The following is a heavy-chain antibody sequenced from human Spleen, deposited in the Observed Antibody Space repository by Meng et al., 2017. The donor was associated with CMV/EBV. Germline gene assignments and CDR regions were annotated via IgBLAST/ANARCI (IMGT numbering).Heavy chain of an antibody. CDR3: AREDGYTKRGAFDI. J-gene: IGHJ3*02. CDR2: IKQDGSEK. D-gene: IGHD5-24*01. Sequence: GGSLRLSCAASGFTFSFYWMSWVRQAPGKGLEWVANIKQDGSEKYYVDSVKGRFTISRDNAKNSLYLQMNSLRAEDTAVYYCAREDGYTKRGAFDIWGQGTMVTVSS. CDR1: GFTFSFYW. V-gene: IGHV3-7*01.